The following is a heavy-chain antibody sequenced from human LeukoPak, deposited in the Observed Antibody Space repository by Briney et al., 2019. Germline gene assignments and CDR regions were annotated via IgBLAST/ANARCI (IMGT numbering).Heavy chain of an antibody. J-gene: IGHJ4*02. CDR2: IILMFGTT. Sequence: SVKVSCKASAGTFRSAAMSWVRQAPGQGLEWVGHIILMFGTTTYAQKFQGRVTITADESTRTVHMELNSLTSDDTAIYYCTRDEHKGSATFNYWGQGTLVIVSS. CDR1: AGTFRSAA. D-gene: IGHD3-10*01. V-gene: IGHV1-69*13. CDR3: TRDEHKGSATFNY.